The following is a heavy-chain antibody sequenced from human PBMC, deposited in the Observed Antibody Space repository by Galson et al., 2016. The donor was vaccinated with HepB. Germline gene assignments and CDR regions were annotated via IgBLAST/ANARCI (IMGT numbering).Heavy chain of an antibody. Sequence: SLRLSCAASGFTFSNAWMSWVRQAPGKGLEWVGRIKSKTDGGTTDYAAPVKGRFTIPRDDSKNTLYLQMNSLKTEDTAVYYCTTARSYYNFDYWGQGTLVTVSS. D-gene: IGHD1-26*01. V-gene: IGHV3-15*01. CDR1: GFTFSNAW. CDR2: IKSKTDGGTT. CDR3: TTARSYYNFDY. J-gene: IGHJ4*02.